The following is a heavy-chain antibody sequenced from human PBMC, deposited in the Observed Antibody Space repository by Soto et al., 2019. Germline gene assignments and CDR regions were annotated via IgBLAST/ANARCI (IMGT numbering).Heavy chain of an antibody. CDR2: INHSGST. CDR1: GGSFSGYY. Sequence: PSETLSLTCAVYGGSFSGYYWSWIRQPPGKGLEWIGEINHSGSTNYNPSLKSRVTISVDTSKNQFSLKLSSVTAADTAVYYCARGREYCSSTSCFKRYYFDYWGQGTLVTVSS. CDR3: ARGREYCSSTSCFKRYYFDY. V-gene: IGHV4-34*01. D-gene: IGHD2-2*01. J-gene: IGHJ4*02.